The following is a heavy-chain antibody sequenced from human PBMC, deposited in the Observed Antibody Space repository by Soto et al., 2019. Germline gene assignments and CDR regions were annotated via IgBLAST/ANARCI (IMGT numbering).Heavy chain of an antibody. CDR1: GFTFSNYW. D-gene: IGHD5-12*01. Sequence: GGSLRLSCAASGFTFSNYWMSWVRQAPGKGLVWVSNIKQDGGETRYVDSVKGRVTISRDTAKKSLYLQMNSLRAEDTAVYYCAKDAATIQSGWGQGTLVTVSS. CDR3: AKDAATIQSG. V-gene: IGHV3-7*01. CDR2: IKQDGGET. J-gene: IGHJ4*02.